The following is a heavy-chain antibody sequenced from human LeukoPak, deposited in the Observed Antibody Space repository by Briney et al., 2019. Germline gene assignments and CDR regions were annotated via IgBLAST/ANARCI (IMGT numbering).Heavy chain of an antibody. CDR3: ARGGRFGMDV. D-gene: IGHD1-26*01. CDR2: IKEDGREI. V-gene: IGHV3-7*03. J-gene: IGHJ6*02. CDR1: GFTFRSHW. Sequence: PGGSLRLSCAASGFTFRSHWMNWVRQDPGKWLEWVANIKEDGREIYYVDSVKGRLIISRDNAKNSLYLQMNTLRVEDTAVYYCARGGRFGMDVWGQGTTVTVSS.